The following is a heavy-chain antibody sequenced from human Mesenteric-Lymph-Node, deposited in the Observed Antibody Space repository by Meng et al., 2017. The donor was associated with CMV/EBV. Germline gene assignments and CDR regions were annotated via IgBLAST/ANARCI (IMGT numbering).Heavy chain of an antibody. D-gene: IGHD5-18*01. CDR2: ISSGTNYI. Sequence: LSLTCAVSGFTFSDYSMNWVRQAPGRGLEWVSSISSGTNYIYYADSMKGRFTISRDSPKNSLYLQMNSLTAEDTAVYYCARESMDTALVRQSYYYYYYGMDVWGQGTTVTVSS. CDR1: GFTFSDYS. CDR3: ARESMDTALVRQSYYYYYYGMDV. V-gene: IGHV3-21*01. J-gene: IGHJ6*02.